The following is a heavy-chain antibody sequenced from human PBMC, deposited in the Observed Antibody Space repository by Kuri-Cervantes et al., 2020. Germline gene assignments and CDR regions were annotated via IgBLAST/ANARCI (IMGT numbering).Heavy chain of an antibody. J-gene: IGHJ6*03. CDR2: ISWNSGSI. Sequence: SLKISCAASGFTFDDYAMHWVRQVPGKGLEWVSGISWNSGSIGYADSVKGRFTISRDNAKNSLYLQMNSLRAEDTALYYCAKGDNAVYYYYMDVWGKGTTVTVSS. V-gene: IGHV3-9*01. CDR1: GFTFDDYA. D-gene: IGHD2-8*01. CDR3: AKGDNAVYYYYMDV.